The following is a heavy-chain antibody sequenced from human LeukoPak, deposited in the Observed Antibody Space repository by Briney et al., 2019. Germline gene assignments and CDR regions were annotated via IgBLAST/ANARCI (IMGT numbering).Heavy chain of an antibody. J-gene: IGHJ6*02. CDR2: IWYDGSNK. CDR3: ARCGGSCYKPYYYYGMDV. Sequence: PGGSLRLSCAASGFTFSSYAMHWVRQAPGKGLEWVAVIWYDGSNKYYADSVKGRFTISRDNSKNTLYLQMNSLRAEDTAVYYCARCGGSCYKPYYYYGMDVWGQGTTVTVSS. V-gene: IGHV3-33*08. CDR1: GFTFSSYA. D-gene: IGHD2-15*01.